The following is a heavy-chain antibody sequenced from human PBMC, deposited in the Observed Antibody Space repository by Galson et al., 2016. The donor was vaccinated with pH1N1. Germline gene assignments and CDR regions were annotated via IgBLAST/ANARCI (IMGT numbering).Heavy chain of an antibody. CDR3: ARAIGSGSAY. V-gene: IGHV3-30-3*01. J-gene: IGHJ4*02. CDR2: VSYDGSNK. CDR1: GFTFSDYP. D-gene: IGHD3-22*01. Sequence: SLRLSCAASGFTFSDYPMHWVRRTPGKGLECVALVSYDGSNKYYADSVKGRFTISRDNSKNTLYLQMNSLRDEDTALYYCARAIGSGSAYWGQGTLVTVSS.